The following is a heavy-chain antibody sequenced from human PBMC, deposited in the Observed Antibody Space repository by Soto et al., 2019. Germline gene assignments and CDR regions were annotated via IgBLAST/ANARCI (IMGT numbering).Heavy chain of an antibody. CDR3: AKGGLRWELLYNWFDP. J-gene: IGHJ5*02. Sequence: EVQLLESGGGLVQPGGSLRLSCAASGVTFSSYAMSWVRQAPGKGLEWVSAISGSGGSTYYADSVKGRFTISRDNSKNTLYLQMTSLRAEDTAVYYCAKGGLRWELLYNWFDPWGQGTLVTVSS. D-gene: IGHD1-26*01. CDR1: GVTFSSYA. V-gene: IGHV3-23*01. CDR2: ISGSGGST.